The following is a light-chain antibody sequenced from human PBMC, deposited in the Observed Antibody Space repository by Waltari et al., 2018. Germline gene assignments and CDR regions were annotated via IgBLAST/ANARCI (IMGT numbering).Light chain of an antibody. CDR1: QSVGSN. V-gene: IGKV3-15*01. Sequence: EIVMTQSPATLSVSPGERATLSCRASQSVGSNLAWYQQKAGQPHRLLIHGASTRATGIPARFSGSGSGTEFTLTISSLQSEDFALYSCQQYTSWPSFGGGTKVEIK. CDR2: GAS. J-gene: IGKJ4*01. CDR3: QQYTSWPS.